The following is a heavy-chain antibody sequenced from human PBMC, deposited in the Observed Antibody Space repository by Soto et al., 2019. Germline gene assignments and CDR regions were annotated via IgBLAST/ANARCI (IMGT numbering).Heavy chain of an antibody. D-gene: IGHD2-15*01. CDR3: ARAIGYCSGGSCPHTYYYMDV. CDR1: GYTFTGYY. J-gene: IGHJ6*02. V-gene: IGHV1-2*04. Sequence: QVQLVQSGAEVKKPGASVKVSCKASGYTFTGYYMHWVRQAPGQGLEWMGWINPNSGGTNYAQKFQGWVTMTRDTSISPAYMELSRLTSDDPAVYYCARAIGYCSGGSCPHTYYYMDVWGQGTTVTVSS. CDR2: INPNSGGT.